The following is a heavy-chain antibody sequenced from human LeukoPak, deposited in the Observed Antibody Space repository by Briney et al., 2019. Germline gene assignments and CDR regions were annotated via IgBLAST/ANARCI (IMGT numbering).Heavy chain of an antibody. CDR2: ISSSSRYI. Sequence: GGSLRLSCVASGFTFSSYNMNWVRQAPGKGLEWVSSISSSSRYIYYTDSVKGRFTISRDNAKNSLYLQMNSLRAEDTAVYYCARARGGYYMDVWGKGTTVTVSS. V-gene: IGHV3-21*01. J-gene: IGHJ6*03. CDR3: ARARGGYYMDV. CDR1: GFTFSSYN. D-gene: IGHD3-16*01.